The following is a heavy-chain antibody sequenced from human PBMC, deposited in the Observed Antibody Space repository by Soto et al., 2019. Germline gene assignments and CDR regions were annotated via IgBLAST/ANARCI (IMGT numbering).Heavy chain of an antibody. V-gene: IGHV4-34*01. CDR2: INHSGGT. CDR3: ARETEWVTTSGYIDY. J-gene: IGHJ4*02. D-gene: IGHD4-17*01. Sequence: SETLSLTCAVYGGSFSGYYWSWIRQPPGKGLEWIGEINHSGGTNYNPSLKSRVTISVDTSKNQFSLKLSSVTAADTAVYYCARETEWVTTSGYIDYWGQGTLVTVSS. CDR1: GGSFSGYY.